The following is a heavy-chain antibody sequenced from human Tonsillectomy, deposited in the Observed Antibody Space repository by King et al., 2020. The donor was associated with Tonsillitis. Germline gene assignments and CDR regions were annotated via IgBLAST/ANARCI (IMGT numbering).Heavy chain of an antibody. D-gene: IGHD3-22*01. CDR1: GYSISSGYY. CDR3: ARDYYDSSGYPDY. J-gene: IGHJ4*02. V-gene: IGHV4-38-2*02. CDR2: IYHSGST. Sequence: QLQESGPGLVKPSETLSLTCTVSGYSISSGYYWGWIRQPPGKGLEGIGSIYHSGSTYYNPSLKSRVTISVDTSKNQFSLKLSSVTAADTAVYYCARDYYDSSGYPDYWGQGTLVTVSS.